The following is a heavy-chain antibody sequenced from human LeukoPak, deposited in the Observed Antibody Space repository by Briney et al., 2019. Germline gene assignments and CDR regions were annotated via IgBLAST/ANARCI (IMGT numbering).Heavy chain of an antibody. D-gene: IGHD6-19*01. CDR3: ARDRAVAGTFDP. CDR1: GGSISSYY. V-gene: IGHV4-59*01. Sequence: SETLSLTCTVSGGSISSYYWSWIRQPPGKGLEWIGYIYYSGSTNYNPSLKGRVTISVDTSKNQFSLKLSSVTAADTAVYYCARDRAVAGTFDPWGQGTLVTVSS. J-gene: IGHJ5*02. CDR2: IYYSGST.